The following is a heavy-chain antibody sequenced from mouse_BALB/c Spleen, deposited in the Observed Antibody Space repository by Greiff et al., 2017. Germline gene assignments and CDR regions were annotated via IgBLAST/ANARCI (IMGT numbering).Heavy chain of an antibody. V-gene: IGHV5-6-3*01. J-gene: IGHJ4*01. CDR3: ARYDGYYAMDY. CDR1: GFTFSSYG. Sequence: EVMLVESGGGLVQPGGSLKLSCAASGFTFSSYGMSWVRQTPDKRLELVATINSNGGSTYYPDSVKGRFTISRDNAKNTLYLQMSSLKSEDTAMYYCARYDGYYAMDYWGQGTSVTVSS. CDR2: INSNGGST. D-gene: IGHD2-14*01.